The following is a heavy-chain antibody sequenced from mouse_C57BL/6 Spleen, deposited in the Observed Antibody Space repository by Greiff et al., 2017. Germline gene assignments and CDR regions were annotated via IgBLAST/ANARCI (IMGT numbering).Heavy chain of an antibody. CDR1: GFNITDYY. CDR3: APVYYDYVGFGC. J-gene: IGHJ3*01. D-gene: IGHD2-4*01. Sequence: EVKLQESGAELVKPGASVKLSCTASGFNITDYYMHWVKQRTEQGLEWIGRIDPEDGETKYAPKFQGKATITADTSANTAYLQLSSLASEDTAVYYCAPVYYDYVGFGCWGQGTLVTVSA. V-gene: IGHV14-2*01. CDR2: IDPEDGET.